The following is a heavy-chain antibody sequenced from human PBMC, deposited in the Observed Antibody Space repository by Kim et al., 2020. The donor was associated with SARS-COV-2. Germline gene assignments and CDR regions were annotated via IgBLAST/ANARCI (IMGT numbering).Heavy chain of an antibody. CDR3: ARGGYYDTRVNPGTLFDS. V-gene: IGHV4-31*03. CDR1: GASINTHNSY. CDR2: ISFNGAT. Sequence: SETLSLTCSVSGASINTHNSYWNWIRQSPEKGLEWIGYISFNGATHYNPSLKSRLTISLDTSESQFSLTLAAVTAADTAVYYCARGGYYDTRVNPGTLFDSWGQGTLVTVSS. J-gene: IGHJ4*02. D-gene: IGHD3-22*01.